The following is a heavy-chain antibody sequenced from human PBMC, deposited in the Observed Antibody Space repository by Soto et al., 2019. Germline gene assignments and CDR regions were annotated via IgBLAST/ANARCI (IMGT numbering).Heavy chain of an antibody. CDR1: GFTFSSYS. Sequence: GGSLRLSCAASGFTFSSYSMNWVRQAPGKGLEWVSSISSSSSYIYYADSVMGRFTISRDNAKNSLYLQMNSLRAEDTAVYYCARVRYSSSWYYYYGMDVWGQGTTVTVSS. D-gene: IGHD6-13*01. J-gene: IGHJ6*02. CDR3: ARVRYSSSWYYYYGMDV. V-gene: IGHV3-21*01. CDR2: ISSSSSYI.